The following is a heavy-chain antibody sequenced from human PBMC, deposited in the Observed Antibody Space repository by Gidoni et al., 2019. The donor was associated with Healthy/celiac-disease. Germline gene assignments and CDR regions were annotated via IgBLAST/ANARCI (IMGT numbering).Heavy chain of an antibody. D-gene: IGHD6-13*01. CDR3: AHMTTRQDFQGLEVAAARWFDP. Sequence: QITLKESGPTLVKPTQTLTLTCTFSGFSLSTSGVGVGWIRQPPGKALEWLALIYWDDDKRYSPSLKSRLTITKDTSKNQVVLTMTNMDPVDTATYYCAHMTTRQDFQGLEVAAARWFDPWGQGTLVTVSS. J-gene: IGHJ5*02. CDR1: GFSLSTSGVG. V-gene: IGHV2-5*02. CDR2: IYWDDDK.